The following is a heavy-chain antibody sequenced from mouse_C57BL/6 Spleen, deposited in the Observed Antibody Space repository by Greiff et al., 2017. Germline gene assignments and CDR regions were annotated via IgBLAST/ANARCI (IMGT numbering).Heavy chain of an antibody. CDR2: INPSSGYT. Sequence: VQLQQSGAELAKPGASVKLSCKASGYTFTSYWMHWVKQRPGQGLEWIGYINPSSGYTKYNQKFKDKATLTADKSSSTAYMQLSSLTYEDSAVYYCVITTVDYYAMDYWGQGTSVTVSS. D-gene: IGHD1-1*01. CDR3: VITTVDYYAMDY. CDR1: GYTFTSYW. V-gene: IGHV1-7*01. J-gene: IGHJ4*01.